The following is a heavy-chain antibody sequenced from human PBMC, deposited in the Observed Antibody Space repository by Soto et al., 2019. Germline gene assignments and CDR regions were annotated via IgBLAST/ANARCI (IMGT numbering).Heavy chain of an antibody. CDR1: GYTFTGYY. CDR3: ARATTITYYDFWSGYLAPEFDY. J-gene: IGHJ4*02. CDR2: INPNSGGT. V-gene: IGHV1-2*04. Sequence: ASVKVSCKASGYTFTGYYMHWVRQAPGQGLEWMGWINPNSGGTNYAQKFQGWVTMTRDTSISAAYMELSRLRSDDTAVYYCARATTITYYDFWSGYLAPEFDYWGQGTLVTVSS. D-gene: IGHD3-3*01.